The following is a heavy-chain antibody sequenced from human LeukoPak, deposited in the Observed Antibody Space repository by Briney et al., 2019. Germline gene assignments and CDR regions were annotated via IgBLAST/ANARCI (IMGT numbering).Heavy chain of an antibody. J-gene: IGHJ4*02. CDR3: ARERNLEVAVAGTIFNY. CDR1: GFTVSSNY. V-gene: IGHV3-53*01. D-gene: IGHD6-19*01. Sequence: GGSLRLSCAASGFTVSSNYMSWVRQAPGKGLERVSVIYSGGSTYYADSVKGRFTISRDNSKNTLYLQRNSLRAEDTAVYYCARERNLEVAVAGTIFNYWGQGTLVTVSS. CDR2: IYSGGST.